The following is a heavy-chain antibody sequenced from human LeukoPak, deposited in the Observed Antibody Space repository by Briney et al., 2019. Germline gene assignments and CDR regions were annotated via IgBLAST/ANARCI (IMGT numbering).Heavy chain of an antibody. D-gene: IGHD3-3*01. Sequence: ASVKVSCKASGYTFTGYYIHWVRQAPGQGLEWVGWINPNSGGTNYAQKFQGRVTMTRDTSISTAYMELSRLRSDDTAVYYCARGAHFSFLERLVFDYWGQGTLVTVSS. J-gene: IGHJ4*02. CDR3: ARGAHFSFLERLVFDY. CDR1: GYTFTGYY. V-gene: IGHV1-2*02. CDR2: INPNSGGT.